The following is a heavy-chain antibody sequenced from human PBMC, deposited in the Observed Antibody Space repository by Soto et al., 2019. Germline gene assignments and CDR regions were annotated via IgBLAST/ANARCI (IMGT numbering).Heavy chain of an antibody. CDR1: GYTFTSYY. V-gene: IGHV1-46*01. Sequence: SVKVSCKASGYTFTSYYMHWVRQAPGQGLEWMGIINPSGGSTSYAQKFQGRVTMTRDTSTSTVYMELSSLRSEDTAVYYCAREWYSSSWTYYYYYGMDVWGQGTTVTVSS. CDR3: AREWYSSSWTYYYYYGMDV. J-gene: IGHJ6*02. D-gene: IGHD6-13*01. CDR2: INPSGGST.